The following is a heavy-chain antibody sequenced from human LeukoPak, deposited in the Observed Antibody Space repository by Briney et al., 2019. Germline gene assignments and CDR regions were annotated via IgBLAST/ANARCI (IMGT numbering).Heavy chain of an antibody. D-gene: IGHD6-19*01. Sequence: SVKVSCKASGGTFSSYTISWVRQAPGQGLEWMGRIIPILGIANYAQKFQGRVTITADKSTSTAYMELSSLRSEDTAVYYCASATVAGSPLYFDYWGQGTPVTVSS. CDR1: GGTFSSYT. CDR3: ASATVAGSPLYFDY. V-gene: IGHV1-69*02. J-gene: IGHJ4*02. CDR2: IIPILGIA.